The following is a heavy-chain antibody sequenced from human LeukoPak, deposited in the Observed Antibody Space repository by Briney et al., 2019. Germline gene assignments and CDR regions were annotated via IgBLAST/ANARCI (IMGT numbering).Heavy chain of an antibody. V-gene: IGHV3-11*01. CDR3: ARHLANYYDSSGYDY. J-gene: IGHJ4*02. CDR2: ISSSGSTI. D-gene: IGHD3-22*01. CDR1: GFTVSSNY. Sequence: GGSLRLSCAASGFTVSSNYMSWIRQAPGKGLEWVSYISSSGSTIYYADSVKGRFTISRDNAKNSLYLQMNSLRAEDTAVYYCARHLANYYDSSGYDYWGQGTLVTVSS.